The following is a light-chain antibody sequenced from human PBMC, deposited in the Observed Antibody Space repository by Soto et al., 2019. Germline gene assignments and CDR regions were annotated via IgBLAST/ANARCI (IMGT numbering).Light chain of an antibody. V-gene: IGKV1-39*01. CDR3: QQSFSTPLT. CDR2: AAS. Sequence: DIPMTQSPSSLSASVGDRVTITCRASQSISSYLNWYHQKPGKAPKLLIYAASSLQSGVPSRFSGSGSGTDFTLTISSLQPEDFAPYYCQQSFSTPLTFGGGTKVEIK. CDR1: QSISSY. J-gene: IGKJ4*01.